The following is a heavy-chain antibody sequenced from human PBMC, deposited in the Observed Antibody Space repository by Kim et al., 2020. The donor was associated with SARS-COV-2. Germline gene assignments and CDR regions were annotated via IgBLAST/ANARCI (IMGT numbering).Heavy chain of an antibody. CDR1: GFTFSSYW. V-gene: IGHV3-7*01. Sequence: GGSLRLSCAASGFTFSSYWMSWVRQAPGKGLEWVANIKQDGSEKYYVDSVKGRFTISRDNAKNSLYLQMNSLRAEDTAVYYCARVGTSGQLVPGVGGYYYYGMDVWGQGTTVTVSS. CDR2: IKQDGSEK. D-gene: IGHD6-6*01. J-gene: IGHJ6*02. CDR3: ARVGTSGQLVPGVGGYYYYGMDV.